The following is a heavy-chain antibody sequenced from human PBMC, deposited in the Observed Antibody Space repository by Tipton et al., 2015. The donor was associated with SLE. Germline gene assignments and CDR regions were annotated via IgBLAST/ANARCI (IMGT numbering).Heavy chain of an antibody. J-gene: IGHJ2*01. Sequence: LRLSCTVSGGSISSYYWSWIRQAPGKGLEWIGYIYYSGSTNYNPSLKSRLTISVDTSRNLFSLKVNSVTAADTAVYYCARYGPNWYFDLWGRGTLVTVSS. CDR3: ARYGPNWYFDL. CDR1: GGSISSYY. D-gene: IGHD4-17*01. V-gene: IGHV4-59*01. CDR2: IYYSGST.